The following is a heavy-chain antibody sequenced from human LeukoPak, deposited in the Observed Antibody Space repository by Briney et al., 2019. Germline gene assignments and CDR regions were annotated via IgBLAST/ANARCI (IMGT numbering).Heavy chain of an antibody. CDR1: GFTFSSYA. CDR3: AKDRSVGATKIDY. CDR2: ISGTGGST. Sequence: GGSLRLSCAASGFTFSSYAMSWVRQAPGKGLEWVSAISGTGGSTYYADAVKGRYTISRDNSKNTLYLQMNSLRAEDTAVYYCAKDRSVGATKIDYWGQGTLVTVSS. J-gene: IGHJ4*02. V-gene: IGHV3-23*01. D-gene: IGHD1-26*01.